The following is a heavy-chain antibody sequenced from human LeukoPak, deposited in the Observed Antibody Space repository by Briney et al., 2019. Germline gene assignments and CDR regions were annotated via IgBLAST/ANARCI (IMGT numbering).Heavy chain of an antibody. V-gene: IGHV6-1*01. J-gene: IGHJ4*02. Sequence: SQTLSLTCAISGDSVSSNSAAGNWIRQSPSRGLEWLGRTYYRSKWYNDYALSVTGRITINSDTSKNQFSLQLNSVTPEDTAVYCARGAVAHFDYWGQGTLVTVSS. CDR2: TYYRSKWYN. D-gene: IGHD6-19*01. CDR3: ARGAVAHFDY. CDR1: GDSVSSNSAA.